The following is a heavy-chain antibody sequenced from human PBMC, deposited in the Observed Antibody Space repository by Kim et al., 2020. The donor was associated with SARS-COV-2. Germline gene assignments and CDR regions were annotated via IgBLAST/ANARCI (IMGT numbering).Heavy chain of an antibody. CDR2: IHYSGNT. D-gene: IGHD5-12*01. CDR1: GGFISNSY. Sequence: SETLSLTCSISGGFISNSYWSWIRQSPGMRLEWIGYIHYSGNTDYNPSLKSRVTILVDTSKNQFSLMLSSVTSADTAVYYCARRGDGFPYYFDDWGPGT. J-gene: IGHJ4*02. CDR3: ARRGDGFPYYFDD. V-gene: IGHV4-59*01.